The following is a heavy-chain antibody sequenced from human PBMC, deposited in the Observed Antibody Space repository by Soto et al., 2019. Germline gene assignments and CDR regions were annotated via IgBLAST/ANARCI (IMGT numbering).Heavy chain of an antibody. V-gene: IGHV3-74*01. J-gene: IGHJ4*02. D-gene: IGHD3-16*01. CDR1: GFTFGNYW. Sequence: EVQLVESGGGLVKPGGSLRLSCAASGFTFGNYWMHWVRQAPGKGLVWVARINSDGSSTSYADSVKGRFTISRDNAKNTVYLQMNSLRAEDTAMYYCTKVISTVGGDFDSWGQGTLVTVSS. CDR3: TKVISTVGGDFDS. CDR2: INSDGSST.